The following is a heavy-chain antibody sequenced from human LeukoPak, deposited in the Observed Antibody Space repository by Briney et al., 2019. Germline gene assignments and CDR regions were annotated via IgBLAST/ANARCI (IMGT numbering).Heavy chain of an antibody. D-gene: IGHD2-2*01. CDR1: GYTFTSYG. J-gene: IGHJ4*02. Sequence: ASVKVSCKASGYTFTSYGISWVRQAPGQGLEWMGWINPNSGNRFYAQKFQGRVTMTRDTTINTAYMELSSLRSEDTAVYYCARGRSVVIAAARWSDFDYWAQGTQVTVSS. CDR2: INPNSGNR. V-gene: IGHV1-8*02. CDR3: ARGRSVVIAAARWSDFDY.